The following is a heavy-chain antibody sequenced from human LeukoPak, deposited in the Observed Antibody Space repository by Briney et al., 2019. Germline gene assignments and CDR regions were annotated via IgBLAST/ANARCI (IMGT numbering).Heavy chain of an antibody. Sequence: SVKVSCKASGGTFSSYAISWVRQAPGQGLEWMGGIIPIFGTANYAQKLQGRVTMTTDTSTSTAYMELRSLRSDDTAVYYCARVGGEGTYYYDSSGPIDYWGQGTQVTVSS. CDR1: GGTFSSYA. V-gene: IGHV1-69*05. CDR2: IIPIFGTA. D-gene: IGHD3-22*01. J-gene: IGHJ4*02. CDR3: ARVGGEGTYYYDSSGPIDY.